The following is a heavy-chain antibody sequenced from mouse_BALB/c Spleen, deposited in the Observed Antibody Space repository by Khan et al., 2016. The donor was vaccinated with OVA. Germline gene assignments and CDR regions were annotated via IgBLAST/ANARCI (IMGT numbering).Heavy chain of an antibody. V-gene: IGHV2-9*02. J-gene: IGHJ2*01. CDR1: GFTLTSYG. Sequence: VQLMESGPGLVAPGQSLSISCTVSGFTLTSYGVPWVRQPPGKGLELLGIIWAGGSTNYYSALVSSLSISKDNSKSQVFLKMNSLQTDDTAMYYCARLEDIWGQGTTLTVSS. D-gene: IGHD1-3*01. CDR3: ARLEDI. CDR2: IWAGGST.